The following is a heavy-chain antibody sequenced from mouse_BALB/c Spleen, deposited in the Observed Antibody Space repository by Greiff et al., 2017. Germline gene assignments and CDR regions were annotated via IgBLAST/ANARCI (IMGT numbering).Heavy chain of an antibody. J-gene: IGHJ3*01. V-gene: IGHV1-15*01. CDR2: IDPETGGT. D-gene: IGHD1-1*01. CDR3: TSESYGRGFAY. Sequence: VKLVESGAELVRPGASVTLSCKASGYTFTDYEMHWVKQTPVHGLEWIGAIDPETGGTAYNQKFKGKATLTADKSSSTAYMELRSLTSEDSAVYYCTSESYGRGFAYWGQGTLVTVSA. CDR1: GYTFTDYE.